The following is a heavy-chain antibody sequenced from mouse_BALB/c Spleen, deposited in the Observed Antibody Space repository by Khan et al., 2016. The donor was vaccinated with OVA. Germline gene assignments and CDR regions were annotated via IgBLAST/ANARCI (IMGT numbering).Heavy chain of an antibody. CDR3: TRGGYGGFAY. CDR2: INPSNGGT. CDR1: GYTFNSYY. Sequence: QVQLQQSGAELVKPGASVKLSCKASGYTFNSYYMYWVKQRPGQGLEWIGEINPSNGGTNFHEKFKSKATLTVDKSSSTAYMQLSSLTSEDSAVYYCTRGGYGGFAYWGQGTLVTVSA. V-gene: IGHV1S81*02. D-gene: IGHD1-2*01. J-gene: IGHJ3*01.